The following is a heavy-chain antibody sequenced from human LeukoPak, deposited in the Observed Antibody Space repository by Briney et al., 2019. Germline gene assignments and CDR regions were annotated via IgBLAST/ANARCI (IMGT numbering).Heavy chain of an antibody. CDR2: INHSGST. V-gene: IGHV4-34*01. Sequence: KPSETLSLTCAVYGGSSSGYYWSWIRQPPGKVLEWIGEINHSGSTNYNPSLKSRVTISVDTSKNQFSLKLSSVTAADTAVYYCAGYDYGDYVGYYFDYWGQGTLVTVSS. J-gene: IGHJ4*02. CDR3: AGYDYGDYVGYYFDY. D-gene: IGHD4-17*01. CDR1: GGSSSGYY.